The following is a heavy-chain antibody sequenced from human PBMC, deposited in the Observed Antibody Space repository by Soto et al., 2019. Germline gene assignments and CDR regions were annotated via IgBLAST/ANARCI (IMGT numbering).Heavy chain of an antibody. CDR2: ISAYNGNT. D-gene: IGHD3-9*01. Sequence: ASVKVSCKASGYTFTSYGISWVRHAPGQGLEWMGWISAYNGNTNYAQKLQGRVTMTTDTSTSTAYMELRSLRSDDTAVYYCARDSTYYDILTGPGADYWGQGTLVTVSS. CDR1: GYTFTSYG. V-gene: IGHV1-18*01. J-gene: IGHJ4*02. CDR3: ARDSTYYDILTGPGADY.